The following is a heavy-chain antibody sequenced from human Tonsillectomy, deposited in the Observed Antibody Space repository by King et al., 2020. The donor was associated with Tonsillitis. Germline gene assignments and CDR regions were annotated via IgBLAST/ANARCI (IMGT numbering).Heavy chain of an antibody. J-gene: IGHJ4*02. Sequence: QLQESGSGLVKPSQTLSLTCAVSGGSISSGGYSWSWIRQPPGKGLEWIGYIYQSGSTYYNPSLRSRVTISVDRSKNQFSLKLNSVTAADTAVYYCARVVYDYGDYRVGYFDYCGQGTLVTVSS. CDR1: GGSISSGGYS. V-gene: IGHV4-30-2*01. D-gene: IGHD4-17*01. CDR3: ARVVYDYGDYRVGYFDY. CDR2: IYQSGST.